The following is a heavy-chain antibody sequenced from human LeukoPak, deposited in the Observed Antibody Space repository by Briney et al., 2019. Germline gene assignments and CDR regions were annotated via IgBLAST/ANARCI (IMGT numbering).Heavy chain of an antibody. V-gene: IGHV4-59*01. D-gene: IGHD1-1*01. CDR1: GASISSLY. CDR2: ISNSGSP. Sequence: SETLSLTCTVSGASISSLYWSWIRQPPGRGLEWIGFISNSGSPTYNPSLNSRVTISLDTSKNQFSLKVNYVTAADTAVYYCASESRQLGNWGQGTLVTVCS. J-gene: IGHJ4*02. CDR3: ASESRQLGN.